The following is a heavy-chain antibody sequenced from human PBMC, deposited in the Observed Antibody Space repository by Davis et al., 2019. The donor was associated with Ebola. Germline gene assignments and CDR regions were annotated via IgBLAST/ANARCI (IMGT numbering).Heavy chain of an antibody. CDR2: IKPDGSEK. Sequence: GESLKISCAASGFTLSSNWMSWVRQAPGKGLDWVANIKPDGSEKNYADSVKGRFTISRDNAKNSLYLQMNSLRDEDTAVYYCARDSTTVVSQKQFDYWGQGTLVTVSS. V-gene: IGHV3-7*01. J-gene: IGHJ4*02. D-gene: IGHD4-23*01. CDR3: ARDSTTVVSQKQFDY. CDR1: GFTLSSNW.